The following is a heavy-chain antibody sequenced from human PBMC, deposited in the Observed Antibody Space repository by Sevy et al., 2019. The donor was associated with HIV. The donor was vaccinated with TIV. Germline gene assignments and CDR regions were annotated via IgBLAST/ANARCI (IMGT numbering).Heavy chain of an antibody. CDR1: GFTFGDYA. CDR3: TRDWVWFAELSLDAFDI. D-gene: IGHD3-10*01. J-gene: IGHJ3*02. CDR2: IRSKAYGGTT. Sequence: GGSLRLSCTASGFTFGDYAMSWFRQAPGKGLEWVGFIRSKAYGGTTEYAASVKGRFTISRDDSKSIAYLQMNSLKTEDTAVYYCTRDWVWFAELSLDAFDIWGQGTMVTVSS. V-gene: IGHV3-49*03.